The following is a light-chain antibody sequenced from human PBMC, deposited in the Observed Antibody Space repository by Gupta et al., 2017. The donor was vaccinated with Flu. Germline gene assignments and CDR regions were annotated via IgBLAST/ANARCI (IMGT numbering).Light chain of an antibody. CDR2: AAS. J-gene: IGKJ2*01. CDR1: QSISSY. Sequence: DIEMTQSPSSLSASVGDRVTITCRASQSISSYLNWYQQKPGKAPKLLIYAASRVESGVPSRFSGSGSGTDFTLTISSRQPEDFATYYCQQRDSTPFAFGQGTKVDIK. CDR3: QQRDSTPFA. V-gene: IGKV1-39*01.